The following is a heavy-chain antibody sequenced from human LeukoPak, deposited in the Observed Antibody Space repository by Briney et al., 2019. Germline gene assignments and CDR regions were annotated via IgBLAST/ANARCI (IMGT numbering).Heavy chain of an antibody. CDR1: GFTLGRYN. CDR2: ISTSSFRK. V-gene: IGHV3-48*01. CDR3: ARSNYDFWSGSSTNDINWFDP. D-gene: IGHD3-3*01. J-gene: IGHJ5*02. Sequence: GGSLRLSCAASGFTLGRYNMNWVRLAPGKGLEWVSYISTSSFRKDYADSVKGRFTISRHDAKNSLYLQMNSLRVEDSAVYYCARSNYDFWSGSSTNDINWFDPWGQGTLVTVSS.